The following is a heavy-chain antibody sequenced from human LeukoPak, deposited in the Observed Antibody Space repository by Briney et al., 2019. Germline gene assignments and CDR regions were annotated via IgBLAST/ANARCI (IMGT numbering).Heavy chain of an antibody. CDR3: ARGDGYNSNWLL. J-gene: IGHJ4*02. V-gene: IGHV3-30*01. D-gene: IGHD5-24*01. CDR2: ISYDGSNK. Sequence: PGGSLRLSCAASGFTFSSYAMHWVRQAPGKGLEWVAVISYDGSNKYYADSVKGRFTISRDNSKNTLYLQMNSLRAEDTAVYYCARGDGYNSNWLLWGQGTLVTVSS. CDR1: GFTFSSYA.